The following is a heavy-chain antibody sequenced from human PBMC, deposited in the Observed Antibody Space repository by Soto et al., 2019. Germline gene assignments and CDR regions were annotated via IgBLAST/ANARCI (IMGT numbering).Heavy chain of an antibody. Sequence: GGSLRLSCAASGFAFSSYAMSWVRQAPGKGLEWVSTLSGDGSDPYCSDSVKGRFTISRDNSKDTLYLQMNSLRADDTALYFCVQLTPTYSSRWFGYWGQGTLVTVSS. CDR2: LSGDGSDP. D-gene: IGHD6-13*01. V-gene: IGHV3-23*01. J-gene: IGHJ4*01. CDR3: VQLTPTYSSRWFGY. CDR1: GFAFSSYA.